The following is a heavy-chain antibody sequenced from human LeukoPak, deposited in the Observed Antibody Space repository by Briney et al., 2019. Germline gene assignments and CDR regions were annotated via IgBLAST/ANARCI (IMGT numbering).Heavy chain of an antibody. CDR3: AEAPVPGPGDV. J-gene: IGHJ6*02. V-gene: IGHV3-7*02. CDR2: IKPDGSEK. Sequence: HGGSLRLSCAASGFTFSSYWMTCVRQAPGKGLEWVANIKPDGSEKYYVDSLKGRFTISRDNAENSLYLQMNSLRAEDTAVYYCAEAPVPGPGDVWGQGTTVTVSS. CDR1: GFTFSSYW. D-gene: IGHD6-19*01.